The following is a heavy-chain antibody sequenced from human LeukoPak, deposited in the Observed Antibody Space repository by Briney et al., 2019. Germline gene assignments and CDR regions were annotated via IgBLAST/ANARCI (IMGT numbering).Heavy chain of an antibody. J-gene: IGHJ4*02. V-gene: IGHV4-39*01. D-gene: IGHD6-25*01. CDR1: GDSVSSSNHY. Sequence: KPSETLSLTCSVSGDSVSSSNHYWGWIRQPPGKGLEWVGTISYAGNTFYNPSLKGRVTISVDSSQNQVSLKLTSVTAPDTAVYYCARRPMLSGYWYGIYYFDSWGQGILVTVSS. CDR3: ARRPMLSGYWYGIYYFDS. CDR2: ISYAGNT.